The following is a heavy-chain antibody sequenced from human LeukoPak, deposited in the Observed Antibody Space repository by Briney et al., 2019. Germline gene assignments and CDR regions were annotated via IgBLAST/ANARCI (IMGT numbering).Heavy chain of an antibody. CDR2: IYTSGST. CDR3: AREWGSSRTFDY. V-gene: IGHV4-61*02. Sequence: PSQTLSLTCTVSGGSISSGSYYWSWIRQPAGKGLEWIGRIYTSGSTNYNPSLKSRVTISVDTSKNQFSLKLSSVTAADTAVYYCAREWGSSRTFDYWGQGTLVTVSS. D-gene: IGHD3-16*01. J-gene: IGHJ4*02. CDR1: GGSISSGSYY.